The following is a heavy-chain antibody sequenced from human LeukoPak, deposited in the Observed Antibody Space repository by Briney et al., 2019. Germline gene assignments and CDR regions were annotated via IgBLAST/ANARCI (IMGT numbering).Heavy chain of an antibody. CDR1: GYTFTGYY. V-gene: IGHV1-2*02. D-gene: IGHD4-17*01. CDR2: INPNSGGT. Sequence: ASVKVSCKASGYTFTGYYMHWVRQAPGQGPEWMGWINPNSGGTDYAQKFQGRVTMTRDTSISTAYMELSSLRSEDTAVYYCARFNYRIDYGDGRLDYWGQGTLVIVSS. J-gene: IGHJ4*02. CDR3: ARFNYRIDYGDGRLDY.